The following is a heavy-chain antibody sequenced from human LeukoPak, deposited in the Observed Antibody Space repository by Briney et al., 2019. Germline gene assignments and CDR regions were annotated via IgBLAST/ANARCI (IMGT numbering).Heavy chain of an antibody. CDR1: GFTFSSYA. Sequence: PGGSLRLSCAASGFTFSSYAMHWVRQAPGKGLEYVSAISSNGGSTYYANSVKGRFTISRDNSKNTLYLQMGSLRAEDMAVYYCARAGPDIGAYGSGSYYKGNWFDPWGQGTLVTVSS. D-gene: IGHD3-10*01. CDR3: ARAGPDIGAYGSGSYYKGNWFDP. CDR2: ISSNGGST. V-gene: IGHV3-64*01. J-gene: IGHJ5*02.